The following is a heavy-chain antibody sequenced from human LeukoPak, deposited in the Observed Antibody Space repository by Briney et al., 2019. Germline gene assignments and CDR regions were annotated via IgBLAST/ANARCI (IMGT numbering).Heavy chain of an antibody. CDR3: ARDKGDGYNPLDY. D-gene: IGHD5-24*01. CDR2: IKKDGSEK. J-gene: IGHJ4*02. CDR1: GFTFSSHR. V-gene: IGHV3-7*01. Sequence: GGSLRLSCAASGFTFSSHRMSWVRQAPGKGLEWVANIKKDGSEKYYVDSVKGRFTISRDNAKNSLYLQMNSLRAEDTAMYYCARDKGDGYNPLDYWGQGTLVTVSS.